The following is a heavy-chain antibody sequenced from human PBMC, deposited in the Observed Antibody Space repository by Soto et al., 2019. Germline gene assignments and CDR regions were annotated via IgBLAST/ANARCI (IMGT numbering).Heavy chain of an antibody. CDR2: ISGSGGVS. CDR1: GFTFSRYV. J-gene: IGHJ6*03. D-gene: IGHD3-9*01. CDR3: ARPDWDYFCNHMDV. V-gene: IGHV3-23*01. Sequence: EVQLLESGGGLVQPGGSLRLSCVGSGFTFSRYVMSWVRQAPGKGLEWVSVISGSGGVSYYTDSVKGRFTISRDNSKNTLYVEVKSLGAGDTAVYYCARPDWDYFCNHMDVWGREATVTVSS.